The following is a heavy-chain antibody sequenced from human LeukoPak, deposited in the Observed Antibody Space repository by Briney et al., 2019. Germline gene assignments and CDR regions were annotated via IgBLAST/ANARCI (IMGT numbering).Heavy chain of an antibody. CDR2: ISTYNGNT. Sequence: ASVKVSCKASGYTFTSYGIIWVRQAPGQGLEWMGWISTYNGNTNYAQKIQGRVTMTTDTSTSTVYMELRSLRSDDTAVYYCARAGGYDFWSAELLYNWFDPWGQGTLVTVSS. V-gene: IGHV1-18*01. CDR1: GYTFTSYG. J-gene: IGHJ5*02. CDR3: ARAGGYDFWSAELLYNWFDP. D-gene: IGHD3-3*01.